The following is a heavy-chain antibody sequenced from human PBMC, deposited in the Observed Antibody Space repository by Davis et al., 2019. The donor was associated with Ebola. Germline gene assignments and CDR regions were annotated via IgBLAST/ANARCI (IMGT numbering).Heavy chain of an antibody. J-gene: IGHJ3*02. D-gene: IGHD6-19*01. CDR3: AREAVAGLHDTFDI. Sequence: ASVKVSCKASGYSFTDYYIHWVRQAPGQGLEWMGWISPNNADTKLAQRFQGRVTMTRDTSIGTAYMELSSLGSDDTAVYYCAREAVAGLHDTFDIWGQGTMVTVSS. CDR2: ISPNNADT. V-gene: IGHV1-2*02. CDR1: GYSFTDYY.